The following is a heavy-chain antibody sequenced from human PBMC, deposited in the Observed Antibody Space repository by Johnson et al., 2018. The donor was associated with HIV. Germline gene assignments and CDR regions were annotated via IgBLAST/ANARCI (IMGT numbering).Heavy chain of an antibody. J-gene: IGHJ3*02. D-gene: IGHD3-22*01. V-gene: IGHV3-7*02. Sequence: EVQLVESGGGLVQPGGSLRLSCAASGFSFSRYWMSWVRQAPGKGLEWVANIKQDGSEKYYVDSVKGRFTISRDNAKNSLYLQMNSLRAEDTAVYYCARGGYDSSGYYYVGEAFDIWGQGTMVTVSS. CDR2: IKQDGSEK. CDR1: GFSFSRYW. CDR3: ARGGYDSSGYYYVGEAFDI.